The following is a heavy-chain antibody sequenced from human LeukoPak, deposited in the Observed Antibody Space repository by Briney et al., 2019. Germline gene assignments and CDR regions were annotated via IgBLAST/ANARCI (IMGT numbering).Heavy chain of an antibody. V-gene: IGHV4-61*01. D-gene: IGHD7-27*01. CDR3: ARQANWGRWYFDL. CDR1: GGSVSSGRYY. Sequence: SETLSLTCSVSGGSVSSGRYYWTWIRQPPGKGLEWIGYVYYSGSSNYNPSLKSRVTISVDTSKNQFSLKLSSVTTADTAVYYCARQANWGRWYFDLWGRGTLVTVSS. J-gene: IGHJ2*01. CDR2: VYYSGSS.